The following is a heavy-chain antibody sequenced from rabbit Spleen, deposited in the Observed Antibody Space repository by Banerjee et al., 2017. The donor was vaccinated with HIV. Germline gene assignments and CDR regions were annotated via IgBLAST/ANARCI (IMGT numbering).Heavy chain of an antibody. CDR2: IYTGSGST. Sequence: QEQLEESGGDLVKPEGSLTLTCTASGFSFSNNYMCWVRQAPGKGLEWIGCIYTGSGSTYYASWAKGRFTITKASSTTVTVQMTSLTVADTATYFCARENYDDYGEGAFDPWGPGTLVTVS. CDR3: ARENYDDYGEGAFDP. CDR1: GFSFSNNY. V-gene: IGHV1S45*01. J-gene: IGHJ2*01. D-gene: IGHD2-1*01.